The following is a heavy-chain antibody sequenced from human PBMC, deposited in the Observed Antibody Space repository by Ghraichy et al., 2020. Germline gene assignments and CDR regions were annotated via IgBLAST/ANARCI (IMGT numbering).Heavy chain of an antibody. CDR3: ARVRLTGPQYYYYYYGMDV. CDR1: GGSFSGYY. J-gene: IGHJ6*02. Sequence: SQTLSLTCAVYGGSFSGYYWSWIRQPPGKGLEWIGEINHSGSTNYNPSLKSRVTISVDTSKNQFSLKLSSVTAADTAVYYCARVRLTGPQYYYYYYGMDVWGQGTTVTVSS. D-gene: IGHD3-9*01. V-gene: IGHV4-34*01. CDR2: INHSGST.